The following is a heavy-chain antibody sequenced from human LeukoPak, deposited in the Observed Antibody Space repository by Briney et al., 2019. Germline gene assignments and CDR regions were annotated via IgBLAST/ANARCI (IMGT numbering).Heavy chain of an antibody. J-gene: IGHJ6*03. CDR1: GGSISSYY. CDR2: IYYSGST. Sequence: SETLSLTCTVSGGSISSYYWSWIRQPAGKGLEWIGYIYYSGSTNYNPSLKSRVTISVDTSKNQFSLKLSSVTAADTAVYYCARGTYYTRGAYYMDVWGKGTTVTVSS. V-gene: IGHV4-59*01. D-gene: IGHD2/OR15-2a*01. CDR3: ARGTYYTRGAYYMDV.